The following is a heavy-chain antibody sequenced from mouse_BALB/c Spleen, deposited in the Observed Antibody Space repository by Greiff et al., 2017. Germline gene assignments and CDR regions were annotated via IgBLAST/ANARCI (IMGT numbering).Heavy chain of an antibody. CDR3: AGITTPFAY. CDR2: INSNGGST. D-gene: IGHD2-4*01. CDR1: GFTFSSYG. J-gene: IGHJ3*01. Sequence: EVKLMESGGGLVQPGGSLKLSCAASGFTFSSYGMSWVRQTPDKRLELVATINSNGGSTYYPDSVKGRFTISRDNAKNTLYLQMSGLKSEDTAMYYCAGITTPFAYWGQGTLVTVSA. V-gene: IGHV5-6-3*01.